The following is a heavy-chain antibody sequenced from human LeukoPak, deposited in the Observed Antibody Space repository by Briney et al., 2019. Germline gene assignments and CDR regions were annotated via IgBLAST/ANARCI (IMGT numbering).Heavy chain of an antibody. Sequence: SETLSLTCTVSGDSISSYYWSWIRQPPGKGLEWIGYIYYSGSTNYNPSLKSRVTISVDTSKNQFSLKLSSVTAADTAVYYCAREDGSGWYRYFQHWGQGTLVTVSS. D-gene: IGHD6-19*01. CDR2: IYYSGST. CDR1: GDSISSYY. CDR3: AREDGSGWYRYFQH. J-gene: IGHJ1*01. V-gene: IGHV4-59*01.